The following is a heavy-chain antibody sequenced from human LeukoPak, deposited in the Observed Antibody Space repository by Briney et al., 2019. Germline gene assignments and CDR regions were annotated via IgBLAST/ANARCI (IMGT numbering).Heavy chain of an antibody. Sequence: GGSLRLSCAASGFTFSINAIHWVRQAPGKGLEWVAAIWPDGDNKYYADSVKGRFTISRDNSKNTLYLQMNSLRAEDTAVYYCARDEGFFDYWGQGTLVTVSS. CDR2: IWPDGDNK. J-gene: IGHJ4*02. CDR1: GFTFSINA. V-gene: IGHV3-33*01. CDR3: ARDEGFFDY.